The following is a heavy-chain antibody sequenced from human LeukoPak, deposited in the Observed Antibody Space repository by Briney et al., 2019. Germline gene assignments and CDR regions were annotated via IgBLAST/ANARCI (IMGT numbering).Heavy chain of an antibody. CDR1: GGTFSSCA. J-gene: IGHJ4*02. Sequence: ASVKVSCKASGGTFSSCAISWVRQAPGQGLEWMGRIIPILGIANYAQKFQGRVTITADKSTSTAYMELSSLRSEDTAVYYCASSTGTTARFDYWGQGTLVTVSS. CDR3: ASSTGTTARFDY. V-gene: IGHV1-69*04. CDR2: IIPILGIA. D-gene: IGHD1-7*01.